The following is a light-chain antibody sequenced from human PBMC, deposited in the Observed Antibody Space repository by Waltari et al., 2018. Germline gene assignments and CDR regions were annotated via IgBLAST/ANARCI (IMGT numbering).Light chain of an antibody. V-gene: IGKV3-15*01. CDR3: QQYNNWPVG. CDR2: GAS. J-gene: IGKJ3*01. CDR1: QSLSSN. Sequence: EIVMTQSPATLSVSPGERATLSCRASQSLSSNLAWYQQKPGQAPRLLIYGASTRATGIPARFSGSGSGTEFTLTISSLQSEDFAVYYCQQYNNWPVGFGPGTKVGIK.